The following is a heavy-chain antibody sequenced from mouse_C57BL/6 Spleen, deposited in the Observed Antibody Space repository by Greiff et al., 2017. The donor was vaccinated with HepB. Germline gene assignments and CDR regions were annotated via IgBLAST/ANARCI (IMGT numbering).Heavy chain of an antibody. CDR1: GYTFTDYY. CDR2: INPNNGGT. Sequence: VQLQQSGPELVKPGASVKISCKASGYTFTDYYMNWVKQSHGKSLEWIGDINPNNGGTSYNQKFKGKATLTVDKSSSTAYMELRSLTSEDSAVYYCSSLYYYAMDYWGQGTSVTVSS. V-gene: IGHV1-26*01. J-gene: IGHJ4*01. D-gene: IGHD6-5*01. CDR3: SSLYYYAMDY.